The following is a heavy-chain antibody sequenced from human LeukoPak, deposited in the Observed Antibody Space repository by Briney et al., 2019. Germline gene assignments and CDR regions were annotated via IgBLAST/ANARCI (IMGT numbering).Heavy chain of an antibody. V-gene: IGHV3-21*01. CDR3: ASGTQLWLEVY. J-gene: IGHJ4*02. D-gene: IGHD5-18*01. CDR2: ISSSSSYI. Sequence: GGSLRLSCAASGFTFSSYSMNWVRQAPGKGLEWVSSISSSSSYIYYADSVKGRFTTSRNNAKNSLYLQMNSLRAEDTAVYYCASGTQLWLEVYWGQGTLVTVSS. CDR1: GFTFSSYS.